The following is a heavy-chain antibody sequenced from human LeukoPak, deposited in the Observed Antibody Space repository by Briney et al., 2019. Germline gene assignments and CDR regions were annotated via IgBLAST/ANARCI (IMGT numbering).Heavy chain of an antibody. D-gene: IGHD2-2*01. CDR2: FCRSSRTI. Sequence: GGALRLSCAASGFSFSAYNMYWVRQAPPEGLQWLSYFCRSSRTIYDADSVKGRFTISRDDATNALYLQMNRLRDEDSAVYYCARAAGYYAPFDNWGQGTLVTVSS. CDR3: ARAAGYYAPFDN. J-gene: IGHJ4*02. CDR1: GFSFSAYN. V-gene: IGHV3-48*02.